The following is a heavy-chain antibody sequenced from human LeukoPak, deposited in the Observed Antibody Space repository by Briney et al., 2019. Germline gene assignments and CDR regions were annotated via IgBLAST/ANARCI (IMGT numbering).Heavy chain of an antibody. D-gene: IGHD3-22*01. J-gene: IGHJ4*01. CDR2: ISYDGSNK. Sequence: GGSLSLSCAASGFTFSSYGMHWVRQAPGKGLEWVAVISYDGSNKYYADSVKGRFTISRDNSKNTLYLQMNSLRAEDTAVYYCAKSGDSSGYYLDYWDQGLLVTVSS. V-gene: IGHV3-30*18. CDR1: GFTFSSYG. CDR3: AKSGDSSGYYLDY.